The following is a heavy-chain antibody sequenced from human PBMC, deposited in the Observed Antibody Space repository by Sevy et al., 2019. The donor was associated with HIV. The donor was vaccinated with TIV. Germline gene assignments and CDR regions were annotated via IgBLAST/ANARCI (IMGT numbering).Heavy chain of an antibody. CDR3: ARDRVSGSYSLFDY. Sequence: GGSLRLSCAASGFTFSSYWMSWVRQAPGKGLEWVANIKQDGSEKYYVDSVKGRFTISRDNAKNSRYLQMNSLRADDTAVYYCARDRVSGSYSLFDYWGQGTLVTVSS. CDR2: IKQDGSEK. J-gene: IGHJ4*02. D-gene: IGHD1-26*01. V-gene: IGHV3-7*01. CDR1: GFTFSSYW.